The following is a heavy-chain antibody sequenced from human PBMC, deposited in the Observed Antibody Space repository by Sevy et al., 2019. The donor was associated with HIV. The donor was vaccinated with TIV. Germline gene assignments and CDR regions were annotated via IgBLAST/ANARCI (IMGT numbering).Heavy chain of an antibody. CDR2: ISWDTVNI. D-gene: IGHD3-9*01. J-gene: IGHJ4*02. CDR3: TKDKRRYDILTRGGYFDY. CDR1: GFIFDDYA. V-gene: IGHV3-9*01. Sequence: GGSLRLSCAASGFIFDDYAMHWVRQAPGKGLEWVSGISWDTVNIGYADSVKGRFTISRDNAKNSLYLHMNSLRAEDTALYYCTKDKRRYDILTRGGYFDYWGQGTLVTVSS.